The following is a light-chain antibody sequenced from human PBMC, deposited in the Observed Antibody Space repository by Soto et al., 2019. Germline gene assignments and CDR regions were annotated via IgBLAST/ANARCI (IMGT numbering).Light chain of an antibody. CDR2: GPS. CDR3: LRYDISPFP. CDR1: QSVSSTY. J-gene: IGKJ2*01. V-gene: IGKV3-20*01. Sequence: EIVLTQSPGTLSLSPGERATLSCRASQSVSSTYLAWYQQKPGQAPRLLIYGPSIRATGTPDKFSGSGSGTDLSLNISGLEDDDFAVWYCLRYDISPFPFGQGTKLEIK.